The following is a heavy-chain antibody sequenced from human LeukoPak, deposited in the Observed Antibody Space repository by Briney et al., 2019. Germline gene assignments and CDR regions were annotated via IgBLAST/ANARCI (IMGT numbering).Heavy chain of an antibody. Sequence: PGGSLRLSCAAPGFTLSYYRMSWVRQAPGKGLEWVANINEDGSEKNYVDSVKGRFTISRDNAKNSLYLQMNSLRAEDTAVYYCARAMAGYYWFDPWGQGTLVTVSS. CDR1: GFTLSYYR. CDR2: INEDGSEK. CDR3: ARAMAGYYWFDP. V-gene: IGHV3-7*01. J-gene: IGHJ5*02. D-gene: IGHD6-13*01.